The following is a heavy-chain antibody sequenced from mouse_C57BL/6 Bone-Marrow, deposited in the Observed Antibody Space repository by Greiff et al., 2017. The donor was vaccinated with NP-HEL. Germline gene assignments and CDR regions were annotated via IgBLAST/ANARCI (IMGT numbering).Heavy chain of an antibody. CDR1: GFNIKDDY. V-gene: IGHV14-4*01. CDR3: TTDYSGY. Sequence: VQLQQSGAELVRPGASVKLSCTASGFNIKDDYMHWVKQRPEQGLEWIGWIDPENGDTEYASKFQGKATITADTSSNTAYQQLSSLTSEDTAVYYCTTDYSGYWGQGTTLTVSS. CDR2: IDPENGDT. J-gene: IGHJ2*01. D-gene: IGHD2-12*01.